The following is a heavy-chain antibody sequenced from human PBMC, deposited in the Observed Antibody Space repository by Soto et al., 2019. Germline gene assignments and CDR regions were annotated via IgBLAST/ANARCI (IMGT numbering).Heavy chain of an antibody. Sequence: EVQLVESGGGLVKPGGSLRLSCAASGFTFSSYSMNWVRQAPGKGLEWVSSISSSSSYIYYADSVKGRFTISRDNAKNSLYLQMNSLRAEDTAVYYCARDWGFRRIVAIDYWGQGTLVTVSS. CDR2: ISSSSSYI. D-gene: IGHD5-12*01. V-gene: IGHV3-21*01. CDR3: ARDWGFRRIVAIDY. J-gene: IGHJ4*02. CDR1: GFTFSSYS.